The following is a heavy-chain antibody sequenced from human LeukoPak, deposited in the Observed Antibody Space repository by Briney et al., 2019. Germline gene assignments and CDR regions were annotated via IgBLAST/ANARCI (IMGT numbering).Heavy chain of an antibody. CDR2: IYYSGST. Sequence: SETLSLTCTVSGGSISSYYWSWIRQPPGKGLEWIGYIYYSGSTNYNPSLKSRVTISVDTSKNQFSLKLSSVTAADTAVYYCARKAVGETSNYFDYWGQGTLVTVSS. J-gene: IGHJ4*02. CDR1: GGSISSYY. D-gene: IGHD1-26*01. CDR3: ARKAVGETSNYFDY. V-gene: IGHV4-59*12.